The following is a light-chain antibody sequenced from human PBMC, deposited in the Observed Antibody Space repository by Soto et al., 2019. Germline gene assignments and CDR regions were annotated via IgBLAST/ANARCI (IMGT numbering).Light chain of an antibody. CDR2: AAS. J-gene: IGKJ1*01. CDR1: QSVSSSH. V-gene: IGKV3-20*01. Sequence: EIVLTQSPGTLSLSPGERATLSCRASQSVSSSHLAWYQQRPGQAPRLLIYAASRRATGISDRFSGSGSGTDFTLIISTLEPEDVAVYYCQQYGMSPQTFGQGTKVEIK. CDR3: QQYGMSPQT.